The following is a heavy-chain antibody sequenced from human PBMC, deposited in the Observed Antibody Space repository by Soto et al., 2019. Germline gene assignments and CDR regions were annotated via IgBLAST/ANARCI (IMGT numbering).Heavy chain of an antibody. CDR2: IIPIFGTA. CDR1: GGTFSSYA. V-gene: IGHV1-69*06. D-gene: IGHD3-3*01. J-gene: IGHJ6*02. CDR3: ASAEADFWRGDYSYYYSYGTDA. Sequence: SVKLSCTFSGGTFSSYAISWVRQAPGQGLEWMGGIIPIFGTANYAQKFQGRVTITADKSTSTAYMELSSLRSEDTAVYYCASAEADFWRGDYSYYYSYGTDAWGQGTTV.